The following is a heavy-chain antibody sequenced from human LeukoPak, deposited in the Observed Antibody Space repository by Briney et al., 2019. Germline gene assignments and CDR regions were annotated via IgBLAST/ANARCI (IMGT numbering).Heavy chain of an antibody. D-gene: IGHD5-18*01. Sequence: RGSLRLSPAASGFTFTRLLTHWVRQAPGKGLVWVSRINNDGSSAYYADSVKGRFTISRDNAKSTLYLQMNSLRAEDTGVYYCASDTLDTVLGVLYWGQGPLVTVSS. J-gene: IGHJ4*02. V-gene: IGHV3-74*01. CDR1: GFTFTRLL. CDR2: INNDGSSA. CDR3: ASDTLDTVLGVLY.